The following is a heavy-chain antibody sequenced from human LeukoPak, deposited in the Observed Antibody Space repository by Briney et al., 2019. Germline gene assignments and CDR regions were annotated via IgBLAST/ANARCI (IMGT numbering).Heavy chain of an antibody. Sequence: PGRSLRLSCAASGFTFSSYAMHWVRQAPGKGLEWVAVISYDGSNKYYPDSVKGRFTISRDNSKNTLYLQMNSLRAEDTAVYYCARVLRGDPSAPGDYWGQGTLVTVSS. V-gene: IGHV3-30*04. CDR2: ISYDGSNK. D-gene: IGHD2-21*02. CDR3: ARVLRGDPSAPGDY. J-gene: IGHJ4*02. CDR1: GFTFSSYA.